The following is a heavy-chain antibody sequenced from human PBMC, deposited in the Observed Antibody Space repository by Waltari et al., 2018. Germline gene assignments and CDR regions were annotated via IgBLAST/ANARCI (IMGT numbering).Heavy chain of an antibody. J-gene: IGHJ3*01. V-gene: IGHV4-39*01. CDR1: GVSITSNRHY. D-gene: IGHD5-12*01. CDR2: VSYSGTT. Sequence: QLQLQESGPRLVRPSETLSLICRVSGVSITSNRHYWAWIRQSPGQGLEWIVTVSYSGTTYISPSLKSRVSVSRDTSKNQMSLILGSVTAADMAVYYCATYIGASVGTAAFDVWGQGTMVTVSS. CDR3: ATYIGASVGTAAFDV.